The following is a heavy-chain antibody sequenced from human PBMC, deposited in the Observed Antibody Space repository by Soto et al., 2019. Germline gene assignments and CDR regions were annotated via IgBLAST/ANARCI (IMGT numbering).Heavy chain of an antibody. J-gene: IGHJ6*03. CDR2: ISDSGGST. CDR3: AKDPILGVVPMHYMDV. V-gene: IGHV3-23*01. Sequence: GGSMRLSCAASGFTIRSYAMSWVRQAPGKGLEWVSAISDSGGSTYYADSVKGRFTISRDNSKNTLYLQMNSLRAEDTAVYYCAKDPILGVVPMHYMDVWGKGTTVNVSS. D-gene: IGHD3-3*02. CDR1: GFTIRSYA.